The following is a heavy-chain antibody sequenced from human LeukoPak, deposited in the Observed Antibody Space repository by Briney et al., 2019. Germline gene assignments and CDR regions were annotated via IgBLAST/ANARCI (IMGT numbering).Heavy chain of an antibody. Sequence: PGGSLRLSCAASGFTFTSAWMSWVRQAPGKGLEWVGRIKSKTGGGTTDYAAPVKGRFTISGDDSKNTLYLQMNSLRAEDTAVYYCAVQRTLWQQVLDHWGQGTLVTVSS. J-gene: IGHJ4*02. CDR3: AVQRTLWQQVLDH. V-gene: IGHV3-15*01. D-gene: IGHD6-13*01. CDR1: GFTFTSAW. CDR2: IKSKTGGGTT.